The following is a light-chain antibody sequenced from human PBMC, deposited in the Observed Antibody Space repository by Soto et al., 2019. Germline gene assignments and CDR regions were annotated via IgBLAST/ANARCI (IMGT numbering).Light chain of an antibody. CDR1: QSVSTNY. CDR2: GAS. CDR3: QQYGSSPPT. Sequence: EIVLTQSPGTLSLSPGERATLSCRASQSVSTNYLAWYQRKPGQAPRLLIYGASSRATDIPDRFSGSGSGTDLTLTITRLKPEDFAVYYCQQYGSSPPTFGQGTKVEL. J-gene: IGKJ1*01. V-gene: IGKV3-20*01.